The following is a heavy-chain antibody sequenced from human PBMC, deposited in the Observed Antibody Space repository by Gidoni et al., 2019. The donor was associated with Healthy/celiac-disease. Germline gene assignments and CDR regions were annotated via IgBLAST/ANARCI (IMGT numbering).Heavy chain of an antibody. Sequence: QVQLVQSGAEVKKPGSSVKVSCKASGGTFSSYTISWVRQAPGQGLEWMGRIIPILGIANYAQKFQGRVTITADKSTSTAYMELSSLRSEDTAVYYCARAAGGYDSSGYYTKDWYFDLWGRGTLVTVSS. CDR3: ARAAGGYDSSGYYTKDWYFDL. CDR2: IIPILGIA. D-gene: IGHD3-22*01. CDR1: GGTFSSYT. V-gene: IGHV1-69*02. J-gene: IGHJ2*01.